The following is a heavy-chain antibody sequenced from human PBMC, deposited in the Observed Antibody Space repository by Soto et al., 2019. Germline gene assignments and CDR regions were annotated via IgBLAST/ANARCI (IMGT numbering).Heavy chain of an antibody. CDR2: IYHSGST. Sequence: SETLSLTCAVSGGSISSSNWWSWVRQPPGKGLEWIGEIYHSGSTNYNPSLKSRVTISVDKSKNQFSLKLSSVTAADTAVYYCARTSEYYYGSGSWFDYWGQGTLVTVSS. CDR3: ARTSEYYYGSGSWFDY. CDR1: GGSISSSNW. D-gene: IGHD3-10*01. J-gene: IGHJ4*02. V-gene: IGHV4-4*02.